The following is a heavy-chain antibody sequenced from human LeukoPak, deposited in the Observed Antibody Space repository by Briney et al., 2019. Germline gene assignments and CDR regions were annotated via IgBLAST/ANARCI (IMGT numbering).Heavy chain of an antibody. CDR1: GGSISSGDYY. V-gene: IGHV4-30-4*08. J-gene: IGHJ5*02. CDR3: ASCLAACWFDP. CDR2: IYCSGST. D-gene: IGHD2-15*01. Sequence: SQTLSLTCTVSGGSISSGDYYWSWIRQPPGKGLEWIGYIYCSGSTYYNPSLKSRVTISVDTSKNQFSLKLSSVTAADTAVYYCASCLAACWFDPWGQGTLVTVSS.